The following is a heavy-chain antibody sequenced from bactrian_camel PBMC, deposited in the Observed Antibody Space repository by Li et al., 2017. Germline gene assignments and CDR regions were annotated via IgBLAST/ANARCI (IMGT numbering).Heavy chain of an antibody. CDR3: AADFSRFCGLSLAAYHV. CDR1: EAVRC. D-gene: IGHD1*01. Sequence: HVQLVESGGGSVQAGGSLRVSCAASEAVRCMGWFRQAPGTEREGIAGISAPGSVTDYADSVKGRFTISRDNANNTLYLQMNSLKPEDTAMYYCAADFSRFCGLSLAAYHVWGQGTQVTVS. V-gene: IGHV3S53*01. CDR2: ISAPGSVT. J-gene: IGHJ4*01.